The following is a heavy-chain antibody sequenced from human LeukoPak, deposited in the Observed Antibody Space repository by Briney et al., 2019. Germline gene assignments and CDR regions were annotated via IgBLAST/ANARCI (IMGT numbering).Heavy chain of an antibody. D-gene: IGHD1-20*01. V-gene: IGHV3-74*01. J-gene: IGHJ4*02. CDR2: IKSDGITI. CDR3: LRDLNWSLDQ. Sequence: PGGSLRLSCGASGFTFSNYWMSWVRQAPGKGLVWVSRIKSDGITITYADSVKGRFTISRDNAKNTLYLQMNSLRAEDTAVYYCLRDLNWSLDQWGQGTLVTVSS. CDR1: GFTFSNYW.